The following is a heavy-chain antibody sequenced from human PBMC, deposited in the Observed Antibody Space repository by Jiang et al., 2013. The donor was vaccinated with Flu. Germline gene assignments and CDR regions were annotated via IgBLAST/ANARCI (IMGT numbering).Heavy chain of an antibody. CDR1: GFTFSSYE. V-gene: IGHV3-48*03. Sequence: QLVESGGGLVQPGGSLRLSCAASGFTFSSYEMNWVRQAPGKGLEWVSYISSSGSTIYYADSVKGRFTISRDNAKNSLYLQMNSLRAEDTAVYYCARSHRITIFGVAQPDYWGQGTLVTVSS. J-gene: IGHJ4*02. CDR3: ARSHRITIFGVAQPDY. CDR2: ISSSGSTI. D-gene: IGHD3-3*01.